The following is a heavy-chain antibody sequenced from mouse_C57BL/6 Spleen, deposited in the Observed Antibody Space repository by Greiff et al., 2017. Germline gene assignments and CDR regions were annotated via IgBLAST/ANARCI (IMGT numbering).Heavy chain of an antibody. D-gene: IGHD1-1*01. Sequence: VQLKESGPGLVKPSQSLSLTCSVTGYSITSCYYWYWIRQFPGNQLEWMGFISYDGSNNYNPSLKNRTTITRDTSKNQFYLKLNTVTTEDTATYYGARAHYYGSRYAMDYWGQGTSVTVSS. CDR3: ARAHYYGSRYAMDY. J-gene: IGHJ4*01. V-gene: IGHV3-6*01. CDR2: ISYDGSN. CDR1: GYSITSCYY.